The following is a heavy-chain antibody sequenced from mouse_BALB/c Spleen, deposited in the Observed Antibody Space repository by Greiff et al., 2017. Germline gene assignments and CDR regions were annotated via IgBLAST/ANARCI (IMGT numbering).Heavy chain of an antibody. CDR2: ISSGGGT. CDR3: TRTYYRYTMDY. D-gene: IGHD2-14*01. J-gene: IGHJ4*01. Sequence: EVKLMESGGGLVKPGGSLKLSCAASGFTFSSYAMSWVRQTPEKRLEWVASISSGGGTYYPDSVKGRFTISRDNARNILYLQMGSLRSEDTDMYCCTRTYYRYTMDYWGQGASVTVSS. CDR1: GFTFSSYA. V-gene: IGHV5-6-5*01.